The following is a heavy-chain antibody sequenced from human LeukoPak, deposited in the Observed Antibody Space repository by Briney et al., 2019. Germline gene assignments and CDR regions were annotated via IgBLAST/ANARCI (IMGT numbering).Heavy chain of an antibody. V-gene: IGHV3-23*01. J-gene: IGHJ4*02. D-gene: IGHD3-10*01. CDR2: ISGSGGST. CDR1: GFTFSSYA. CDR3: AKDRTWFGEFDLH. Sequence: GGSLRLSCAASGFTFSSYAMSWVRQAPRKGLEWVSAISGSGGSTYYADSVKGRFTISRDNSKNTLYLQMNSLRAEDTAVYYCAKDRTWFGEFDLHWGQGTLVTVSS.